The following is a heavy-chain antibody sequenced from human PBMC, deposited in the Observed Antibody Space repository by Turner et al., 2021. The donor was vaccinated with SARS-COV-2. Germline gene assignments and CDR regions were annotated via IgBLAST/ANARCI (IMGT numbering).Heavy chain of an antibody. CDR1: RFTFSSYG. Sequence: QVQLVESGGGVVQPGRSLRLSCAASRFTFSSYGMPWVRQPPGKGLGLVALKWYDGSNKYYADSVKGRFTISRDNSKNTLYLQMNSLRAEDTAVYYCARDLFQDYGSGSYRLDYWGQGTLVTVSS. J-gene: IGHJ4*02. V-gene: IGHV3-33*01. CDR3: ARDLFQDYGSGSYRLDY. CDR2: KWYDGSNK. D-gene: IGHD3-10*01.